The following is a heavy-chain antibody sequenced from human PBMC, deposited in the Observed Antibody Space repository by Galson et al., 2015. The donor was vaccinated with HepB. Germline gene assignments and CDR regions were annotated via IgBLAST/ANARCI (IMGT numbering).Heavy chain of an antibody. V-gene: IGHV5-51*01. CDR3: ARRLGYCSSTSCPNWFDP. Sequence: QSGAEVKKPGESLKISCKGSGYSFTSYWIGWVRQMPGKGLEWMGIIYPGDSDTRYSPSFQGQVTISADKSISTAYLQWSSLKASDTAMYYCARRLGYCSSTSCPNWFDPWGQGTLVTVSS. CDR1: GYSFTSYW. CDR2: IYPGDSDT. D-gene: IGHD2-2*01. J-gene: IGHJ5*02.